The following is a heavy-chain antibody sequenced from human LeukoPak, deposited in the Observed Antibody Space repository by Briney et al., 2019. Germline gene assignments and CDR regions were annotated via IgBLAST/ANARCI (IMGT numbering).Heavy chain of an antibody. J-gene: IGHJ4*02. D-gene: IGHD6-19*01. V-gene: IGHV4-59*08. CDR3: ARRIGYSSGWYDG. CDR1: GGSISSYY. CDR2: IYYSGST. Sequence: SETLSLTCTVSGGSISSYYWSWIRQPPGKGLEWIGYIYYSGSTNYNPSLKSRVTISVDTSKNQFSLKLSSVTAADTAVYYCARRIGYSSGWYDGWGQGTLVTVSS.